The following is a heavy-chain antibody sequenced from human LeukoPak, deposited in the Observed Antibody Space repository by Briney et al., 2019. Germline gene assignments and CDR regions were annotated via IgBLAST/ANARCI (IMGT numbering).Heavy chain of an antibody. D-gene: IGHD1-26*01. V-gene: IGHV3-66*01. CDR2: IYSGGST. Sequence: PGGSLRLSCAASGFTVSSNYMSWVRQAPGKGLEWVSVIYSGGSTYYADSVKGRFTISRDNSKNTLYLQMNSLRAEDTAVYYCAKGRGGSYYLLDYWGQGTLVTVSS. CDR3: AKGRGGSYYLLDY. J-gene: IGHJ4*02. CDR1: GFTVSSNY.